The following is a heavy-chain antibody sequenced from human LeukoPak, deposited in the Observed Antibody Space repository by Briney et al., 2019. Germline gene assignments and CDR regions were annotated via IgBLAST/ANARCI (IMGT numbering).Heavy chain of an antibody. V-gene: IGHV3-30*04. D-gene: IGHD3-22*01. J-gene: IGHJ6*03. Sequence: GGSLRLSCAASGFTFSSYAMHWVRQAPGKGLEWVAVISYDGSNKYYADSVKGRFTISRDNSKNTLYLQMNSLRAEDTAVYYCARAGSSGYYYDYYYMDVWGKGTTVTISS. CDR3: ARAGSSGYYYDYYYMDV. CDR1: GFTFSSYA. CDR2: ISYDGSNK.